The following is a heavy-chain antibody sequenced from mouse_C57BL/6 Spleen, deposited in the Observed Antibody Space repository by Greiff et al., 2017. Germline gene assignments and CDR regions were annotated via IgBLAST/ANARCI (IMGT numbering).Heavy chain of an antibody. V-gene: IGHV1-69*01. Sequence: VQLQQPGAELVMPGASVKLSCKASGYTFTSYWMHWVKQRPGQGLEWIGEIDPSDSYTNYIQKFKGKSTLTVDKSSSTAYMQLSSLTSEDSAVYYCARSGDYDVRFAYWGQGTLVTVSA. D-gene: IGHD2-4*01. CDR3: ARSGDYDVRFAY. J-gene: IGHJ3*01. CDR2: IDPSDSYT. CDR1: GYTFTSYW.